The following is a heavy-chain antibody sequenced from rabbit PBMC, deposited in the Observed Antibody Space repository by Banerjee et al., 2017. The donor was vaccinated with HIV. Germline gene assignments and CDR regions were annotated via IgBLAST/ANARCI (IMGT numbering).Heavy chain of an antibody. D-gene: IGHD4-1*01. CDR1: GFSFSSSYS. CDR3: ARDFWLALNL. V-gene: IGHV1S40*01. Sequence: QSLEESGGDLVKPEGSLTLTCTASGFSFSSSYSMCWVRQAPGKGLEWIGCIATTTGNTWYANWAKGRFTISKTSSTTVTLQMTSLTAADTATYFCARDFWLALNLWGPGTLVTVS. J-gene: IGHJ4*01. CDR2: IATTTGNT.